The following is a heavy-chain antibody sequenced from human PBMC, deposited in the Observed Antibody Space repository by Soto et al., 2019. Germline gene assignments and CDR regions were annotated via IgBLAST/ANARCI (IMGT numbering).Heavy chain of an antibody. CDR1: GGPFSGYY. CDR2: INHSGSA. D-gene: IGHD3-9*01. V-gene: IGHV4-34*01. CDR3: ARGQYHDVLTGYRNGVFDY. Sequence: QVQLQQWGAGLLKPSETLSLTCAVYGGPFSGYYWSWIRQPPGKGLEWIGEINHSGSANYNPSLTSRVTRSEDTSKNQFSLKVTSVTAADTAVYYCARGQYHDVLTGYRNGVFDYWGQGTLVTVSS. J-gene: IGHJ4*02.